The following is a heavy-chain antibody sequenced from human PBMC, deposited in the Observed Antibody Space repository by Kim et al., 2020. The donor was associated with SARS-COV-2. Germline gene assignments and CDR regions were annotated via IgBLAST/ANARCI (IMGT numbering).Heavy chain of an antibody. CDR3: TRHLEL. V-gene: IGHV3-7*01. Sequence: KQDGSEKYDVDCVEGRFTVARDNAKNSLYLQMNSLRAEDTAVYYCTRHLELWGQGTLVTVSS. D-gene: IGHD1-7*01. CDR2: KQDGSEK. J-gene: IGHJ4*02.